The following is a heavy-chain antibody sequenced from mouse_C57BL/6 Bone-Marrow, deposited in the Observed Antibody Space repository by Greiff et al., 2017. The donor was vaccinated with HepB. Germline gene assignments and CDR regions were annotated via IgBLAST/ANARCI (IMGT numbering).Heavy chain of an antibody. CDR1: GFTFTSYW. Sequence: QVQLQQPGAELVKPGASVKMSCKASGFTFTSYWITWVKQRPGQGLEWIGDIYPGSGSTNYNEKFKSKATLTVDTSPSTAYMQLSSLTSEDSAVYYCAREGYGPWFAYWGQGTLVTVSA. CDR3: AREGYGPWFAY. J-gene: IGHJ3*01. V-gene: IGHV1-55*01. CDR2: IYPGSGST. D-gene: IGHD1-1*02.